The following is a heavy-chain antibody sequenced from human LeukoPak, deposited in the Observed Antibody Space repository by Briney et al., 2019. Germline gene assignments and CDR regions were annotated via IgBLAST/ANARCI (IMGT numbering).Heavy chain of an antibody. Sequence: SETLSLTCTISGYSISSSYYWGWIRQPPGKGMEWIGSIYYSGSTYYNPSLKSRVTISVDTSKNQFSLKLSSVTAEDTAVYYCASPYYGSGSYNWFDPWGQGTLVTVSS. V-gene: IGHV4-38-2*02. J-gene: IGHJ5*02. CDR1: GYSISSSYY. CDR3: ASPYYGSGSYNWFDP. D-gene: IGHD3-10*01. CDR2: IYYSGST.